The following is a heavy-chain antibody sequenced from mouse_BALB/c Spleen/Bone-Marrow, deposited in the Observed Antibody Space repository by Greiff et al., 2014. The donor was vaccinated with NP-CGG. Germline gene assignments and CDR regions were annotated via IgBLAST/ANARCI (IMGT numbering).Heavy chain of an antibody. Sequence: QVQLQQSGAELVRPGVSVKISCKGSGYTFTDYAMHWVKQSHAKSLEWIGVISTYYGDASYNQKFKGKATMTVDKSSSTAYMEXXXXTSEDSAIYCCARKGDMKFDVWGAGTTVTVSA. D-gene: IGHD3-3*01. J-gene: IGHJ1*01. V-gene: IGHV1S137*01. CDR1: GYTFTDYA. CDR3: ARKGDMKFDV. CDR2: ISTYYGDA.